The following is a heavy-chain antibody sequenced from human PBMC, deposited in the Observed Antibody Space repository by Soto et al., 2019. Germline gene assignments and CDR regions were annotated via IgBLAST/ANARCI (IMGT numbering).Heavy chain of an antibody. V-gene: IGHV3-23*01. CDR3: EKDLSRTGIADVFEI. CDR1: GFTFRNYA. Sequence: EVQLLESGGGLVQPGGSLRLSCAASGFTFRNYAMSWVRQAPGTGLEWVSALTDSGGNKYQADSVKGRFTISRDNSKDTLYLQMNSLRAEDTAVYYCEKDLSRTGIADVFEIWGQGTMVTVSS. D-gene: IGHD6-13*01. J-gene: IGHJ3*02. CDR2: LTDSGGNK.